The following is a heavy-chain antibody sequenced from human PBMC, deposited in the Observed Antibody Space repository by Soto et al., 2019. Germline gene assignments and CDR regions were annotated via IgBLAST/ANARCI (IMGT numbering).Heavy chain of an antibody. V-gene: IGHV3-21*01. CDR3: ARDGGLRMFDP. CDR1: GFTFSSYS. D-gene: IGHD4-17*01. Sequence: GGSLRFSCAASGFTFSSYSMNWVRQAPGKGLEWVSSISSSSYIYYADSVKGRFTISRDNAKNSLYLQMNSLRAEDTAVYYCARDGGLRMFDPWGQGTLVTVSS. CDR2: ISSSSYI. J-gene: IGHJ5*02.